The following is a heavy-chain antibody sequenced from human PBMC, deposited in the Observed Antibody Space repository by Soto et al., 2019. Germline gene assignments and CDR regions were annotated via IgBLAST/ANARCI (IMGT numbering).Heavy chain of an antibody. CDR3: ARTSLRKLVPGGMDV. D-gene: IGHD6-6*01. CDR2: TYYRSKWYN. V-gene: IGHV6-1*01. CDR1: GDSVSSNSAA. Sequence: SQTLSLTCVISGDSVSSNSAALNWIRQSPSRGLEWLGRTYYRSKWYNDYAVSVKSRITINPDTSKNQFSLQLNSVTPEDTAVYYCARTSLRKLVPGGMDVWGQGTTVTVSS. J-gene: IGHJ6*02.